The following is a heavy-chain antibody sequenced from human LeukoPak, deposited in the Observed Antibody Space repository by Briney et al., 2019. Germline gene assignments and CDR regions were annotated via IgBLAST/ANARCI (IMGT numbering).Heavy chain of an antibody. V-gene: IGHV1-3*01. D-gene: IGHD3-9*01. CDR3: SRDDYDILTGYYSGLGY. CDR2: INAGNGNT. CDR1: VYTFTSYA. J-gene: IGHJ4*02. Sequence: GASVKVSCKASVYTFTSYAMHWVRQAPGQRREWMGWINAGNGNTKYSQKCQCRVTITRDTSARTAYMELSSLRSEDTAVYCCSRDDYDILTGYYSGLGYWGQGTLVTVSS.